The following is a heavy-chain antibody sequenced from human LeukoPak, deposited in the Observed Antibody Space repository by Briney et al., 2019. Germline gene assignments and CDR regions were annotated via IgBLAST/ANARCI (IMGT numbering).Heavy chain of an antibody. Sequence: PGGSLRLSCAASGFTFSSYSMNWVRQAPGKGLGWVSSTSSSSSYIYYADSVKGRSTISRDNAKNSLYLQMNSLRAEDTAVYYCATIEVVASDFDYWGQGTLVTVSS. D-gene: IGHD2-2*01. V-gene: IGHV3-21*01. J-gene: IGHJ4*02. CDR2: TSSSSSYI. CDR3: ATIEVVASDFDY. CDR1: GFTFSSYS.